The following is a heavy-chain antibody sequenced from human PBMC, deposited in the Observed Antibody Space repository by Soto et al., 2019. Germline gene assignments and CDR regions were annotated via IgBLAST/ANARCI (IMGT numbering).Heavy chain of an antibody. Sequence: EVQLLESGGGLVQPGGSLRLSCAASGLTFSSYPMSWVRQAPGKGLEWVSAISGSGGSTYYADSVKGRFTISRDNSKNTLYLQMNSLRAEDTAVYYCANNRGWIAAREPFDYWGQGTLVTVSS. CDR2: ISGSGGST. CDR3: ANNRGWIAAREPFDY. J-gene: IGHJ4*02. D-gene: IGHD6-6*01. CDR1: GLTFSSYP. V-gene: IGHV3-23*01.